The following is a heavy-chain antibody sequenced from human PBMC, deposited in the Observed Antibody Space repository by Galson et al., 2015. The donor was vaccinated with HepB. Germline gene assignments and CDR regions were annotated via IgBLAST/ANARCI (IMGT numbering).Heavy chain of an antibody. CDR2: TYYRSKWYN. V-gene: IGHV6-1*01. D-gene: IGHD1-26*01. CDR3: ARVTGATMNYGMDV. J-gene: IGHJ6*02. CDR1: EDSVSSNSAA. Sequence: CAISEDSVSSNSAAWNWIRQSPSRGLEWLGRTYYRSKWYNDYAVSVKSRITINPDTSKNQFSLQLNSVTPEDTAVYYCARVTGATMNYGMDVWGQGTTVAVFS.